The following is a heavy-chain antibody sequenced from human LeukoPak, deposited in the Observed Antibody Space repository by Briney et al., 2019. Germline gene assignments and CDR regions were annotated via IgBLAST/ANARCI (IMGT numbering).Heavy chain of an antibody. Sequence: GGSLRLSCAASGFTFSSYGMHWVRQAPGKGLEWVSYISSSGSTIYYADSVKGRFTISRDNAKNSLYLQMNSLRAEDTAVYYCARRGSAYYSDYFDYWGQGTLVTVSS. CDR2: ISSSGSTI. CDR3: ARRGSAYYSDYFDY. V-gene: IGHV3-48*04. D-gene: IGHD3-22*01. CDR1: GFTFSSYG. J-gene: IGHJ4*02.